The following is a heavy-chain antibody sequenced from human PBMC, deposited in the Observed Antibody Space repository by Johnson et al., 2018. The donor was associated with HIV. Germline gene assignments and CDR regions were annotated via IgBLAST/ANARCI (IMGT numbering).Heavy chain of an antibody. J-gene: IGHJ3*02. Sequence: VQLVESGGGLVQPGGSLRLSCAASGFTFSSYAMHWVRQAPGKGLEWVSYISSSGSTIYYADSVKGRFTISRENAKNSLYLQINSLRTEDTAVYYCARDRGAARDAFDIWGQGTMVTVSS. CDR1: GFTFSSYA. V-gene: IGHV3-48*04. CDR3: ARDRGAARDAFDI. CDR2: ISSSGSTI. D-gene: IGHD6-6*01.